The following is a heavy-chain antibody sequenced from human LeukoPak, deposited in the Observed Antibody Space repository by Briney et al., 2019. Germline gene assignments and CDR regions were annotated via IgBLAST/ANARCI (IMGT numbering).Heavy chain of an antibody. V-gene: IGHV4-34*01. CDR2: INHSGST. J-gene: IGHJ6*02. CDR1: GGSLSGYY. Sequence: SETLSLTCAVYGGSLSGYYWSGILQPPGKGLEWIGEINHSGSTNYNPSLKSRVTISVDTSKNQFSLKLSSVTAADTAVYYCARGGSTSGWFYYGMDVWGQGTTVTVSS. D-gene: IGHD6-19*01. CDR3: ARGGSTSGWFYYGMDV.